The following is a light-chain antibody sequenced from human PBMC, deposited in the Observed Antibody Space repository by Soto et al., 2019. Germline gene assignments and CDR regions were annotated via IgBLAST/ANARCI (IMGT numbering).Light chain of an antibody. V-gene: IGLV2-14*01. J-gene: IGLJ1*01. CDR2: DVS. Sequence: QSLLTQPASVSASPGQPITVSCPGTSSDVGGYNYVSWYQQHPGKAPKVMIYDVSNRPSGVSNRFSGSKSGNTASLTISGLQAEDEADYYCNSYTTSSTYVFGTGTEVTV. CDR1: SSDVGGYNY. CDR3: NSYTTSSTYV.